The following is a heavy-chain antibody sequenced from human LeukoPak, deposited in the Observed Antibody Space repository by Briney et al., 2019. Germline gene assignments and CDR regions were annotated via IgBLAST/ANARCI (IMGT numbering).Heavy chain of an antibody. J-gene: IGHJ4*02. CDR1: GGSFSGYY. CDR2: INHSGST. CDR3: ARRTFRYCSSTSCYRGRYFDY. V-gene: IGHV4-34*01. Sequence: SETLSLTCAVYGGSFSGYYWSWIRQPPGKGLEGIGEINHSGSTNYNPSLKSRGTISVDTSKSQFSLKLRSVPAAATAVSYCARRTFRYCSSTSCYRGRYFDYWGQGTLVTVSS. D-gene: IGHD2-2*01.